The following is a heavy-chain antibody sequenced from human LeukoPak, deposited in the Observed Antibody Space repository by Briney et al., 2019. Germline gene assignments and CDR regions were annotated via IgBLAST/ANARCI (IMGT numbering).Heavy chain of an antibody. J-gene: IGHJ4*02. D-gene: IGHD2-15*01. CDR3: ASGVVVPVFDS. Sequence: SETLSLTCAVYGGSFSGYYWSWIRQPPGKGLEWIGEINHSGSTNYNPSLKSRVTISVDTSKNQFSLKLSSVTAADTAVYYCASGVVVPVFDSWGQGTLVTVSA. CDR1: GGSFSGYY. V-gene: IGHV4-34*01. CDR2: INHSGST.